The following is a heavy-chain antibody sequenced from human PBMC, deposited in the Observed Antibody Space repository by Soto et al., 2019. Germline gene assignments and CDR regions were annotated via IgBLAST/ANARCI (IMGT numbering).Heavy chain of an antibody. J-gene: IGHJ4*02. D-gene: IGHD3-3*02. CDR3: AYIRG. CDR2: IRRKSDSYAT. CDR1: GFIFSDFA. V-gene: IGHV3-73*01. Sequence: PGGSLRLSCAASGFIFSDFAVDWVRQASGKGLEWVGRIRRKSDSYATTYGESVKGRSTISRDDSKNTAYLQMNGLRTEDTAVYYCAYIRGWGQGTLVTVSS.